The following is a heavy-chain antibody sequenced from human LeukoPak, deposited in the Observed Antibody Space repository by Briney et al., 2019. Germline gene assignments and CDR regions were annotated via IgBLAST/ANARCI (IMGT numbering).Heavy chain of an antibody. J-gene: IGHJ4*02. V-gene: IGHV3-33*01. CDR3: ARDPRTAVAALDY. D-gene: IGHD6-19*01. CDR2: IWYDGSNK. CDR1: GFTFSSYG. Sequence: PGGSLRLSCAASGFTFSSYGMHWVRQAPGKGLEWVAVIWYDGSNKCYADSVKGRFTISRDNSKNTLYLQMNSLRAEDTAVYYCARDPRTAVAALDYWGQGTLVTVSS.